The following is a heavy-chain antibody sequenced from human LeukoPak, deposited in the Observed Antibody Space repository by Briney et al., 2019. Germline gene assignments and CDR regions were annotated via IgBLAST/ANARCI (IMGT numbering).Heavy chain of an antibody. V-gene: IGHV4-34*01. CDR2: INHSGST. Sequence: SETLSLTCAVYGGSFSGYYWSWIRQPPGKGLEWIGEINHSGSTNYNPSLKSRVTISVDTSKNQFSLKLSSVTAADTAVYYCARSSPLIQLWSYVGYWGQGTLVTVSS. D-gene: IGHD5-18*01. CDR3: ARSSPLIQLWSYVGY. CDR1: GGSFSGYY. J-gene: IGHJ4*02.